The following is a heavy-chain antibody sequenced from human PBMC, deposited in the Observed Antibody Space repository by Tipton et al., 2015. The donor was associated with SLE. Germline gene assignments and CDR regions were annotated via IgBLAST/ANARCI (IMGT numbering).Heavy chain of an antibody. D-gene: IGHD1/OR15-1a*01. CDR1: GGSISGYY. CDR2: IYTSEIS. Sequence: TLSLTCTVSGGSISGYYWSWIRQPAGKGLEWIGRIYTSEISDYNPSLKSRVTMSVDTSKNQFSLKLSSVTAADTAVYYCARGGTGRHDYWGQGTLVTVSS. J-gene: IGHJ4*02. V-gene: IGHV4-4*07. CDR3: ARGGTGRHDY.